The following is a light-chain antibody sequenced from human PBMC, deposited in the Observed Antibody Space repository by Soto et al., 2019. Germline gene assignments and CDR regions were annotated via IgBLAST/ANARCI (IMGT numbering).Light chain of an antibody. CDR3: AAWDDSLSAHV. CDR2: RNN. CDR1: SSNIGSNF. Sequence: QSVLTQPPSASGTPGQRVTISCSGSSSNIGSNFVYWYQQLPGTAPTLLIYRNNQRPSGVPDRFSGSKSGTSASLAISGLRSEGEADYYCAAWDDSLSAHVFGTGTKVTVL. J-gene: IGLJ1*01. V-gene: IGLV1-47*01.